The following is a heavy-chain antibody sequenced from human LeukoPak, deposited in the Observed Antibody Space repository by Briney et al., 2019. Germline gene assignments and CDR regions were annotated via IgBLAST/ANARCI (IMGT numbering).Heavy chain of an antibody. CDR1: GFTFSSDE. Sequence: PGGSLRLSCAASGFTFSSDEMNSVRQVPGKGLEWVSYISSSGRTRYYADSVKGRFTISRENVKNSLYLQMDSLRAEDTALYYCARGYIVRGMDVWGQGTTVIVSS. D-gene: IGHD5-18*01. J-gene: IGHJ6*02. CDR3: ARGYIVRGMDV. CDR2: ISSSGRTR. V-gene: IGHV3-48*03.